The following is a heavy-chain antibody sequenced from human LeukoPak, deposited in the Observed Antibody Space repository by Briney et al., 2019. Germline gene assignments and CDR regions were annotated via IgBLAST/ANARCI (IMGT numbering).Heavy chain of an antibody. D-gene: IGHD5-18*01. CDR3: ARGSIQQGDY. V-gene: IGHV1-2*06. CDR1: GGTFSSYA. CDR2: INPNSGGT. Sequence: ASVKVSCKASGGTFSSYAISWVRQAPGQGLEWMGRINPNSGGTNYAQKFQGRVTMTRDTSISTAYMELSRLRSDDTAVYYCARGSIQQGDYWGQGTLVTVSS. J-gene: IGHJ4*02.